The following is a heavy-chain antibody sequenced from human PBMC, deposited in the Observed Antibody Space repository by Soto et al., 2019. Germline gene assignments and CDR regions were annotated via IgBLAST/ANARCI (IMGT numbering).Heavy chain of an antibody. CDR3: AKRPPEGDFWSGYSMPYWYFDL. CDR1: GFTFSSYA. D-gene: IGHD3-3*01. J-gene: IGHJ2*01. V-gene: IGHV3-23*01. CDR2: ISGSGGST. Sequence: GGSLRLSCAASGFTFSSYAMSWVRQAPGKGLEWVSAISGSGGSTYYADSVKGRFTISRDNSKNTLYLQMNSLRAEDTAVYYCAKRPPEGDFWSGYSMPYWYFDLWGRGTLVTVSS.